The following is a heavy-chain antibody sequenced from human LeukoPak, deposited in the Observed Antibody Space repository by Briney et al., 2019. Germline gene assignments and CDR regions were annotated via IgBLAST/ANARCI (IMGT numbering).Heavy chain of an antibody. Sequence: HGGSLRLSCAASGFTFSSYWMSWARQAPGKGLEWVANIKQDGSEKYYVDSVKGRFTISRDNAKNSLYLQMNSLRAEDTAVYYCAREPYGDYLDYWGQGTLVTVSS. CDR1: GFTFSSYW. V-gene: IGHV3-7*01. D-gene: IGHD4-17*01. J-gene: IGHJ4*02. CDR3: AREPYGDYLDY. CDR2: IKQDGSEK.